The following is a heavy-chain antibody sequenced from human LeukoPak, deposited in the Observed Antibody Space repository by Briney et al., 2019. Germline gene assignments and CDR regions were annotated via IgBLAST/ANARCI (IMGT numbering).Heavy chain of an antibody. V-gene: IGHV4-59*08. J-gene: IGHJ4*02. CDR2: IYYSGST. CDR1: GGSISSYY. CDR3: ARRVLYGSGSYYEQ. Sequence: PSETLSLTYTVSGGSISSYYWSWIRQPPGKGLEWIGYIYYSGSTNYNPSLKSRVTISVDTSKNQFSLKLSSVTAADTAVYYCARRVLYGSGSYYEQWGQGTLVTVSS. D-gene: IGHD3-10*01.